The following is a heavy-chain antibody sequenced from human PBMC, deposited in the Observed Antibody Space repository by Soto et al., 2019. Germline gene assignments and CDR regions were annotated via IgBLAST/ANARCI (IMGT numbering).Heavy chain of an antibody. D-gene: IGHD4-17*01. CDR1: GGTFSSYA. V-gene: IGHV1-69*01. J-gene: IGHJ3*02. CDR2: FIPIFGTA. CDR3: ARDRHDYGYLRGRAFDI. Sequence: QVQLVQSGAEVKKPGSSVKVSCKASGGTFSSYAISWVRQAPGQGLEWMGGFIPIFGTANYAQKLQGRVTITADESTSTAYMELSSLRSEDTAVYYCARDRHDYGYLRGRAFDIWGQGTMVTVSS.